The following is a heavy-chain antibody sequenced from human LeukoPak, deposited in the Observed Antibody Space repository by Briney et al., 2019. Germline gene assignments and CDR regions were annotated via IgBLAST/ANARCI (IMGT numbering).Heavy chain of an antibody. Sequence: ASVKVSCKASGYTFTSYDINWVRQATGQGREWMGWMNPNSGNTGYAQKFQGRVTMTRNTSISTAYMELSSLRSEDTAVYYCARFGPRYDDAFDIWGQGTMVTVSS. J-gene: IGHJ3*02. CDR2: MNPNSGNT. CDR3: ARFGPRYDDAFDI. CDR1: GYTFTSYD. V-gene: IGHV1-8*01. D-gene: IGHD3-10*01.